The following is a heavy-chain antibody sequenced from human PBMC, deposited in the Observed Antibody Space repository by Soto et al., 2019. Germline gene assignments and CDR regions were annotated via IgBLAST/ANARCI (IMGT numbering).Heavy chain of an antibody. V-gene: IGHV1-69*01. J-gene: IGHJ6*01. CDR1: RGTFSSYT. Sequence: QVQLVQSGAEVKKPGSSVKVSCKASRGTFSSYTMICWVRQAPGQGLEWMGGIIPFLGTTNYAQKFQGRVTITADESTRSAPIELSRLRAEATALYHCAGGVTYLGVWWQGTTATVST. CDR2: IIPFLGTT. CDR3: AGGVTYLGV. D-gene: IGHD3-16*01.